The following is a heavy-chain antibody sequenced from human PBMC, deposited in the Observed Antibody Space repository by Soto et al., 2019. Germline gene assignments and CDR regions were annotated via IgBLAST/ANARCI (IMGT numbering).Heavy chain of an antibody. D-gene: IGHD1-1*01. CDR1: GFTFSSYG. V-gene: IGHV3-30*18. CDR2: ISYDGSNK. J-gene: IGHJ6*03. CDR3: AKKALLDYYYYYYMDV. Sequence: VQLVESGGGVVQPGRSLRLSCAASGFTFSSYGMHWVRQAPGKGLEWVAVISYDGSNKYYADSVKGRFTISRDNSQNTLYLQMNSLRAEDTAVYYCAKKALLDYYYYYYMDVWGKGTTVTVSS.